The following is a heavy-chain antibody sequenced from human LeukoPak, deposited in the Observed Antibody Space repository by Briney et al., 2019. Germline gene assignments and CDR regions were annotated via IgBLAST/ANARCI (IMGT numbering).Heavy chain of an antibody. V-gene: IGHV3-33*01. CDR1: GLTFSSYG. CDR3: ARELMGLTMIVVVNPIDY. Sequence: GGSLRLSCAASGLTFSSYGMHWVRQAPGKGLEWVADIWYDGSNKYYADSVKGRFTISRDNAKNSLFLQMNSLRAEDTAVYYCARELMGLTMIVVVNPIDYWGQGTLVTVSS. D-gene: IGHD3-22*01. CDR2: IWYDGSNK. J-gene: IGHJ4*02.